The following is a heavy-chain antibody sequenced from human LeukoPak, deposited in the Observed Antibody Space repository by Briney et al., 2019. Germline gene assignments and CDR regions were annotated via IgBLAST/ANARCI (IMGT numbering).Heavy chain of an antibody. CDR2: IYYSGST. CDR3: AKDAYPYWNFDAFDI. V-gene: IGHV4-39*07. J-gene: IGHJ3*02. D-gene: IGHD1-7*01. Sequence: SETLSLTCAVSGGSISSSPYYWGWVRQPPGKGLEWIGIIYYSGSTYYNPSLKNRVTISLDTTKNHFSLQLTSVTAADTAVYYCAKDAYPYWNFDAFDIWGQGTMVTVSS. CDR1: GGSISSSPYY.